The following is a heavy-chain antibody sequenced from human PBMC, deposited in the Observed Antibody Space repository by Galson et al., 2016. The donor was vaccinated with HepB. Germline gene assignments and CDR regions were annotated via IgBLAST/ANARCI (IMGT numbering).Heavy chain of an antibody. Sequence: SLRLSCAASKFTFRNYAMSWVRQAPGKGLEWVAAIQFDGSKKYYGDSVKGRFTISRDDSKNTVYLQMSSLRAEDTAIYFCARDLSYGSNWFDPRGQGTLVTVSS. D-gene: IGHD3-16*02. V-gene: IGHV3-33*08. CDR3: ARDLSYGSNWFDP. CDR1: KFTFRNYA. CDR2: IQFDGSKK. J-gene: IGHJ5*02.